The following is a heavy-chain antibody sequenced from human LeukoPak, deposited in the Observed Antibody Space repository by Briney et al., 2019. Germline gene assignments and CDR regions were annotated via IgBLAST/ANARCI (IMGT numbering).Heavy chain of an antibody. CDR3: TRDVGDYYDSSGYLDDY. Sequence: GGSLRLSCTASGFTFCDYAMSWVRQAPGKGLEWVGFIRSKAYGGTTEYAESVKGRFTISRDDSKSIDYLQMNSLKTEDTAVYYCTRDVGDYYDSSGYLDDYWGQGTLVTVSS. D-gene: IGHD3-22*01. J-gene: IGHJ4*02. V-gene: IGHV3-49*04. CDR1: GFTFCDYA. CDR2: IRSKAYGGTT.